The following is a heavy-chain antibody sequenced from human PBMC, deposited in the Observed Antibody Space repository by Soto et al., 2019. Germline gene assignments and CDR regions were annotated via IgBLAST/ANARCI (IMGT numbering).Heavy chain of an antibody. D-gene: IGHD3-16*01. Sequence: GESRKISCKGSGYSFPTFWIGWVRQMPGKGLEWMGVIYPGDSDTRYSPSFQGQVTISADRSISTAYLQWSSLKASDTAIYYCARSGRNAYYNMDVCGQGTTVTVS. J-gene: IGHJ6*02. V-gene: IGHV5-51*01. CDR2: IYPGDSDT. CDR3: ARSGRNAYYNMDV. CDR1: GYSFPTFW.